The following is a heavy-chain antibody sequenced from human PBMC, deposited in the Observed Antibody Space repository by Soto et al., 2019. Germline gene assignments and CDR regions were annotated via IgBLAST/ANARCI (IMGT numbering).Heavy chain of an antibody. CDR3: ARDRAYDSSGYWDLASDY. J-gene: IGHJ4*02. CDR1: GGTFSSYA. V-gene: IGHV1-69*13. CDR2: IIPIFGTA. D-gene: IGHD3-22*01. Sequence: SVKVSCKASGGTFSSYAISWVRQAPGQGLEWMGGIIPIFGTANYAQKFQGRVTITADESTSTAYMELSSLRSEDTAVYYCARDRAYDSSGYWDLASDYWGQGTLVTVSS.